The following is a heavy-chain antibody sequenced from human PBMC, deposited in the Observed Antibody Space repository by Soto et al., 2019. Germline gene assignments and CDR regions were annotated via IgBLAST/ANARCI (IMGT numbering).Heavy chain of an antibody. CDR1: GGSFSGYY. CDR2: INHSGST. V-gene: IGHV4-34*01. D-gene: IGHD2-15*01. Sequence: SETLSLTCAVYGGSFSGYYWSWIRQPPGKGLEWIGEINHSGSTNYNPSLKSRVTISVETSKNQFSLKLSSVTAADTAVYYCARGSHIVVVVAAHDYWGQGTLVTVSS. CDR3: ARGSHIVVVVAAHDY. J-gene: IGHJ4*02.